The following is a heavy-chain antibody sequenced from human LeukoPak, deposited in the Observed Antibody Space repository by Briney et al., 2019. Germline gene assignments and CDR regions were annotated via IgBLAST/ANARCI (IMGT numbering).Heavy chain of an antibody. D-gene: IGHD1-1*01. V-gene: IGHV3-21*01. CDR1: GFTFSSYT. CDR2: ITSTSTYI. J-gene: IGHJ4*02. Sequence: GGSLRLSCAASGFTFSSYTINWVRQAPGKGLEWVSSITSTSTYIYYADSVKGRFTISRDNAKNSLYLQTNSLRAEDTAVYYCARVEGHSGRPTNWWGQGTLVTVSS. CDR3: ARVEGHSGRPTNW.